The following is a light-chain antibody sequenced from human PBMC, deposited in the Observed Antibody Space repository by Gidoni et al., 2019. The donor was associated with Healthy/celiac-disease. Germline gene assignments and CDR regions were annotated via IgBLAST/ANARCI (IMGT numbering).Light chain of an antibody. V-gene: IGKV4-1*01. CDR1: QSVLYSSNNKNY. CDR2: WAS. Sequence: TQSPDSLAVSLGERATINCKSSQSVLYSSNNKNYLAWYQQKPGQPPKLLIYWASTRESGVPDRFSGSGSGTDSTLTISSLQAEDVAVYYCQQYYSTPPTWTFGQGTKVEIK. J-gene: IGKJ1*01. CDR3: QQYYSTPPTWT.